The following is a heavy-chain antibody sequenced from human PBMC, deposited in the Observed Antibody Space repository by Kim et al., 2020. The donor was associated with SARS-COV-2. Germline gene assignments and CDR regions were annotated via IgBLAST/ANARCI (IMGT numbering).Heavy chain of an antibody. J-gene: IGHJ4*02. D-gene: IGHD6-13*01. V-gene: IGHV1-8*02. CDR3: ASVTGTAAGTGV. CDR1: GYTFTSYD. CDR2: MNPNSGNT. Sequence: ASVKVSCKASGYTFTSYDINWVRQATGQGLEWMGWMNPNSGNTGYAQKFQGRVTMTRNTSISTAYMELSSLRSEDTAVYYCASVTGTAAGTGVWGQGTLVTVSS.